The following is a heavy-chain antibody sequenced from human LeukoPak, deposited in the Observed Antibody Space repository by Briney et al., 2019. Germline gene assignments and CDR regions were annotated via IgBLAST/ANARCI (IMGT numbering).Heavy chain of an antibody. V-gene: IGHV4-34*01. J-gene: IGHJ4*02. CDR3: ARGLQRLPAGGF. Sequence: SETLSLTCAVYGGSFSGYYWSWIRQPPGKGLEWIGDINHSGSTNYNPSLKSRVTISVDTSKNQFSPKLNSVTAADTAVYYCARGLQRLPAGGFWGQGTLVTVPS. CDR2: INHSGST. D-gene: IGHD6-25*01. CDR1: GGSFSGYY.